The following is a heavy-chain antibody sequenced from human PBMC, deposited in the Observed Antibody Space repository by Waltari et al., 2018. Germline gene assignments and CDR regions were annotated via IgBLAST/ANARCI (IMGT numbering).Heavy chain of an antibody. V-gene: IGHV1-69-2*01. CDR1: GYRFSDYY. CDR3: ATALGDNISASRAFEI. CDR2: IDPEDGET. D-gene: IGHD1-20*01. Sequence: EVQLLQSGAELVKPGTTVKISCNVSGYRFSDYYIHWVQQAPGKGLQWMGLIDPEDGETIYADNFRDTITLTADTSTNTAYLELNNVSSQDTAVFYCATALGDNISASRAFEIWGQGTMITVAS. J-gene: IGHJ3*02.